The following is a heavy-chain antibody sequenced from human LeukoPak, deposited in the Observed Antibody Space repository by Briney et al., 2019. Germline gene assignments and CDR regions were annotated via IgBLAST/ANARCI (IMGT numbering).Heavy chain of an antibody. CDR3: ARDLNPVTTAVLHI. V-gene: IGHV1-69*13. D-gene: IGHD4-17*01. Sequence: GASVKVSCKASGYTFTGYYMHWVRQAPGQGLEWMGGIIPVFGSAVYAQKFQGRVTITADESTTTAYMELSSLRSDDTAVYYCARDLNPVTTAVLHIWGQGTMLIVSS. CDR2: IIPVFGSA. CDR1: GYTFTGYY. J-gene: IGHJ3*02.